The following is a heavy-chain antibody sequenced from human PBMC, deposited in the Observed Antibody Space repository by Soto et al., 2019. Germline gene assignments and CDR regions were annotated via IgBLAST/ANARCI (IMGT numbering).Heavy chain of an antibody. V-gene: IGHV1-3*01. CDR3: ARGGVRFLECPNGMDV. Sequence: ASVKVSCKASGYTFTSYAMHWVRQAPGQRLEWMGWINAGNGNTKYSQKFQGRVTITRDTSASTAYMELSSLRSEDTAVYYCARGGVRFLECPNGMDVWGQGTTVTVSS. CDR2: INAGNGNT. D-gene: IGHD3-3*01. CDR1: GYTFTSYA. J-gene: IGHJ6*02.